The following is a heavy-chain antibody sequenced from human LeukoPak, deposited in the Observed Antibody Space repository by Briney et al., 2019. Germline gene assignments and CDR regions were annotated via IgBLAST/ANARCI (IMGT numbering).Heavy chain of an antibody. CDR2: FDPEIGET. Sequence: GASVKVSCKVSGYTLSKLSMDWVRQAPGKGLEWIGGFDPEIGETVYAQKFQGRVTATEDTSTDTAYMELSSLRSEDTAIYYCATGVVMPLAAYLDYWGQGTLVTVSS. V-gene: IGHV1-24*01. D-gene: IGHD2-15*01. J-gene: IGHJ4*02. CDR1: GYTLSKLS. CDR3: ATGVVMPLAAYLDY.